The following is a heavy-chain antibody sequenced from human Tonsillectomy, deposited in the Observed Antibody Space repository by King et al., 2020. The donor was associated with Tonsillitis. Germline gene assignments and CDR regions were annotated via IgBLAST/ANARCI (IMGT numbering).Heavy chain of an antibody. D-gene: IGHD6-19*01. CDR1: GFTFSNAW. CDR2: IKSKTDGGTT. V-gene: IGHV3-15*01. Sequence: VQLVESGGGLIKPGGSLRLSCAASGFTFSNAWMSWVRQAPGKGLEWVGRIKSKTDGGTTDYAAPVKGRFTISRDDSKNTVYMQMNSLKTEHTAIYYCTTSAPATGIAVAQGDYWGQGTLVTVSS. J-gene: IGHJ4*02. CDR3: TTSAPATGIAVAQGDY.